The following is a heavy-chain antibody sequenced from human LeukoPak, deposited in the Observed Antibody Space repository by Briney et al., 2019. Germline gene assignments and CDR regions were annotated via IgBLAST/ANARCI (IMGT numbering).Heavy chain of an antibody. D-gene: IGHD1-1*01. CDR3: ARAGYWNVLDY. J-gene: IGHJ4*02. CDR1: GFTFSSYA. V-gene: IGHV3-30*04. CDR2: ISYDGSNK. Sequence: PGGSLRLSCAASGFTFSSYAMHWVRQAPGKGLEWVAVISYDGSNKYYADSVKGRFTISRDNAKNSLYLQMNSLRAEDTAVYYCARAGYWNVLDYWGQGTLVTVSS.